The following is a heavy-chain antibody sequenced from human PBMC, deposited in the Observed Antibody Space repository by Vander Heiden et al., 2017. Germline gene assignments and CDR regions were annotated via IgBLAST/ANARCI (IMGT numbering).Heavy chain of an antibody. CDR2: IYYSGST. Sequence: QVQLQESGPGLVKPSQTLSLTCTVSGGSISSGGYYWSWIRQHPGKGLEWIGYIYYSGSTYYNPSLKSRVTISVDTSKNQFSLKLSSVTAADTAVYYCARDEGGYCSSTSCPSAGMDVWGQGTTGTVAS. D-gene: IGHD2-2*01. CDR1: GGSISSGGYY. J-gene: IGHJ6*02. V-gene: IGHV4-31*03. CDR3: ARDEGGYCSSTSCPSAGMDV.